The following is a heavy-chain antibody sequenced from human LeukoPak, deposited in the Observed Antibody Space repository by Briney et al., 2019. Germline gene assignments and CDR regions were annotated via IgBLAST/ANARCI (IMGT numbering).Heavy chain of an antibody. D-gene: IGHD5-24*01. CDR2: TYYRSTWYN. Sequence: SQTLSLTCAISGDSVSSNSAAWNWIRQSPSRGLEWLGRTYYRSTWYNDYAVSVKSRITINPDTSKNQFSLQLNSVTPEDTAVYYCARADGDRDGYNFWFDPWGQGTLVTVSS. J-gene: IGHJ5*02. V-gene: IGHV6-1*01. CDR1: GDSVSSNSAA. CDR3: ARADGDRDGYNFWFDP.